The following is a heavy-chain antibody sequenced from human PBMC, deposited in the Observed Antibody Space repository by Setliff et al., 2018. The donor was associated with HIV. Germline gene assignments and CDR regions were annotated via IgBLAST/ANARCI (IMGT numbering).Heavy chain of an antibody. J-gene: IGHJ2*01. CDR3: ARSHFIALFGVIYYPGYFDL. CDR2: IYPSDSAT. CDR1: GYSFTSHW. D-gene: IGHD3-3*01. V-gene: IGHV5-51*01. Sequence: WESLKISCKGSGYSFTSHWIAWVRQMPGQGLEWMGIIYPSDSATAYSPSFQGQITIPADKSISTAYLQWSSLKASDTAIYYCARSHFIALFGVIYYPGYFDLWGRGTQVTVSS.